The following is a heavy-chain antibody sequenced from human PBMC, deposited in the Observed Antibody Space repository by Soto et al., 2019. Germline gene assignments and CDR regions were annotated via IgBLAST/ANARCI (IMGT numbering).Heavy chain of an antibody. J-gene: IGHJ6*03. CDR3: ARVWDGATVYYYYYMDV. CDR1: GFTFSSYW. Sequence: EVQLVESGGGLVQPGGSLSLSCAASGFTFSSYWMHWVRQAPGKGLVWVSRINSDGSSTSYADSVKGRFTISRDNAKNTLYLQMNSLRAEDTAVYYCARVWDGATVYYYYYMDVWGKGTTVTVSS. CDR2: INSDGSST. D-gene: IGHD4-17*01. V-gene: IGHV3-74*01.